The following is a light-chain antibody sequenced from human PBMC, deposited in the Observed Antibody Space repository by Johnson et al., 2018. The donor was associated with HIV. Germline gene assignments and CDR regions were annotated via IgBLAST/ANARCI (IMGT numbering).Light chain of an antibody. V-gene: IGLV1-51*01. CDR1: SSNIGNNY. J-gene: IGLJ1*01. CDR3: GTGDSSLIAGAYV. Sequence: QSVLTQPPSVSAAPGQKVTISCSGSSSNIGNNYVSWYQQLPGTAPKLLIYDNNKRPSGIPDRFSGSKSGTSATLGITGLQTGDEADYYCGTGDSSLIAGAYVFGTATKATVL. CDR2: DNN.